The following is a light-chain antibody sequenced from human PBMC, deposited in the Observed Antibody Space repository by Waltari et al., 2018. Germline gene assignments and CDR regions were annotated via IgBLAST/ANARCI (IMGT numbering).Light chain of an antibody. CDR1: RSISTY. Sequence: DIQMTQSPSSLSASVGDRVTINSRASRSISTYLNWYQQKPGNAPKILMFSTSILQSGVQSRFSGSGSGTDFTLTISSLQPEDFATYYCQQSYTTPPTFGQGTKVEIK. J-gene: IGKJ1*01. CDR3: QQSYTTPPT. CDR2: STS. V-gene: IGKV1-39*01.